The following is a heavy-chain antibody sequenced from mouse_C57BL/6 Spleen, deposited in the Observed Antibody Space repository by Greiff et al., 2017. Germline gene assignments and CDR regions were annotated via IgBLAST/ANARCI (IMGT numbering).Heavy chain of an antibody. CDR3: ARDDYYKAWFAY. J-gene: IGHJ3*01. Sequence: DVQLVESGGGLVKPGGSLKLSCAASGFTFSSYAMSWVRQTPEQRLEWVATISDGGSYTYYPDNVKGRFTISRDNAKNNLYLQMSQLKAEDTAMYYCARDDYYKAWFAYWGQGTLVTVSA. CDR1: GFTFSSYA. D-gene: IGHD1-1*01. CDR2: ISDGGSYT. V-gene: IGHV5-4*01.